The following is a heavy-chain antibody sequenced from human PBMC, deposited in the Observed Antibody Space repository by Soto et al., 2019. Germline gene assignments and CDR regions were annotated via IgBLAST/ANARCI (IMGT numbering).Heavy chain of an antibody. J-gene: IGHJ5*02. CDR3: TRDGEKKMFLSPLAA. D-gene: IGHD2-21*01. CDR2: IIPFLRTP. V-gene: IGHV1-69*01. Sequence: QVQFVQSGAVVKRPGSSVTVSCKTSGDTFSKFAFSWVRQAPGQGLEWLGGIIPFLRTPSYAQPFRGRVTIIADESTNAVFLELRSLTPDDTALYFCTRDGEKKMFLSPLAAWGQVTLITVSS. CDR1: GDTFSKFA.